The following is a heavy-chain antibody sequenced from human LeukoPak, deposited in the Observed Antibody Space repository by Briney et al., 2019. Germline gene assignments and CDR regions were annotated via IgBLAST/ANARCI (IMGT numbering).Heavy chain of an antibody. CDR3: ATIQGRTKYFDL. D-gene: IGHD2-8*01. CDR1: GGSISSSSYY. Sequence: SETLSLTCTVSGGSISSSSYYWGWIRQPPGKGLEWIGSIYYSGSTYYNPSLKSRVTISVDTSKNQFSLKLSSVTAADTAVYYCATIQGRTKYFDLWGRGTLVTVSS. V-gene: IGHV4-39*01. J-gene: IGHJ2*01. CDR2: IYYSGST.